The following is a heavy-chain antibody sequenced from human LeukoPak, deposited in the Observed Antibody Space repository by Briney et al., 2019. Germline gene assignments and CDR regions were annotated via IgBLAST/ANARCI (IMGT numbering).Heavy chain of an antibody. CDR1: GYTFTGYY. D-gene: IGHD3-3*01. CDR2: ISAYNGNT. V-gene: IGHV1-18*04. Sequence: GASVKVSCKASGYTFTGYYMHWVRQAPGQGLEWMGWISAYNGNTNYAQKLQGRVTMTTDTSTSTAYMELRSLRSDDTAAYYCARVLDFWSGLYPVYYFDYWGQGTLVTVSS. J-gene: IGHJ4*02. CDR3: ARVLDFWSGLYPVYYFDY.